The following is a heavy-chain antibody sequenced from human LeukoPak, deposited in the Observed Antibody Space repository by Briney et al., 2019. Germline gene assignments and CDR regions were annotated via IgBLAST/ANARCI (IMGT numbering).Heavy chain of an antibody. D-gene: IGHD1-7*01. Sequence: SGGSLRLSCATSGLTFRTTWMHWVRQAPGKGLMWVSRMNGEGTTIDYADPVKGRFTVSRDYAKNTLFLQMNNLRTEDTALYFCATARNFRFEYWGQGSLVIVSA. J-gene: IGHJ4*02. V-gene: IGHV3-74*01. CDR2: MNGEGTTI. CDR1: GLTFRTTW. CDR3: ATARNFRFEY.